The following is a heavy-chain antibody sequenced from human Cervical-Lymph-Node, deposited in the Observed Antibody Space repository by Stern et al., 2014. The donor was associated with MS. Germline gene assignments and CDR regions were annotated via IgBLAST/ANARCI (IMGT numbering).Heavy chain of an antibody. CDR1: GGTFSSSD. CDR2: LIPIIGTA. Sequence: QVQLVQSGAEVKKPGSSVKVSCRASGGTFSSSDISWVRQAPGQGLEWMGGLIPIIGTANYAQKYQGRVTITADESTSTAYMELSSLRSEDTAIYYCALGGFGHYFEYWGQGTLVTVSS. D-gene: IGHD3-10*01. V-gene: IGHV1-69*01. J-gene: IGHJ4*02. CDR3: ALGGFGHYFEY.